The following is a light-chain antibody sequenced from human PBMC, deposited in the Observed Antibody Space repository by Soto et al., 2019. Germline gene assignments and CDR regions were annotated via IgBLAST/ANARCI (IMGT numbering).Light chain of an antibody. J-gene: IGLJ2*01. CDR1: SSNIGSNP. Sequence: QSVLTQPPSASGTPGQRVSISCSGSSSNIGSNPVNWYQQLPGAAPKLLIYHGNQRPSGVPDRFSGSKSGTSASLAIGGLHSEDEADYFCAASDDTLNGVVFGGGTKLTVL. CDR3: AASDDTLNGVV. CDR2: HGN. V-gene: IGLV1-44*01.